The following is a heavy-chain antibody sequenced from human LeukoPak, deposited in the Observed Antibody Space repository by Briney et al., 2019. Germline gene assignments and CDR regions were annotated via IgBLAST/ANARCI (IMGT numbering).Heavy chain of an antibody. CDR1: GFTFSSYS. D-gene: IGHD3-22*01. Sequence: GGSLRLSCTASGFTFSSYSMNWVRQAPGKGLEWVSSISSTSSYIYYADSVKGRFTISRDNAKNSLFLQMNSLRAEDTAVYYCARELMGLTMIVVVNPIDYWGQGTLVTVSS. J-gene: IGHJ4*02. CDR3: ARELMGLTMIVVVNPIDY. CDR2: ISSTSSYI. V-gene: IGHV3-21*01.